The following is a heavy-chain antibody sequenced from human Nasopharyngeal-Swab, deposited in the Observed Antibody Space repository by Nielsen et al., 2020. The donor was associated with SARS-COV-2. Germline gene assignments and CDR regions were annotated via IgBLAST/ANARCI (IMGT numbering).Heavy chain of an antibody. CDR2: ISSSGSTI. V-gene: IGHV3-11*04. J-gene: IGHJ6*02. CDR3: ARDGADSSGWYYYYYYGMDV. D-gene: IGHD6-19*01. Sequence: GESLKISCAASGFTFSDYYMSWIRQAPGKGLEWVSYISSSGSTIYYADSVKGRFTISRDNAKNSLYLQMNSLRAEDTAVYYCARDGADSSGWYYYYYYGMDVWGQGTTVTVSS. CDR1: GFTFSDYY.